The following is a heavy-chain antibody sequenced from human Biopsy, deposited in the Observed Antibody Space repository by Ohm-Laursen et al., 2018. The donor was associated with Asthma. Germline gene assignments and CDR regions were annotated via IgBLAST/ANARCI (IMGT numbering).Heavy chain of an antibody. CDR2: IYWDDYN. CDR3: ALSQDSGFDDHSPSWFDP. V-gene: IGHV2-5*02. D-gene: IGHD3-9*01. J-gene: IGHJ5*02. Sequence: TQTLTLPCSFSGFSLRTPGVGVGWIRQSPGKALEWLALIYWDDYNLFRPSLKRRLTITKDPSKNQVVLTMPKMDPVDSGTYYCALSQDSGFDDHSPSWFDPWGQGTLVTVSS. CDR1: GFSLRTPGVG.